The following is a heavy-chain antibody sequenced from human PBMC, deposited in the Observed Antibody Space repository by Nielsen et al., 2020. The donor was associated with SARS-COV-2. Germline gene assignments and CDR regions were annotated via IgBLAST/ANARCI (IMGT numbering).Heavy chain of an antibody. Sequence: ASVKVSCKASGYTFTSYGISWVRQAPGQGLEWMGWISAYNGNTNYAQKLQGRVTMTTDTSTSTAYMELSSLRSEDTAVYYCALTGYSSGFLDYWGQGTLVTVSS. CDR2: ISAYNGNT. CDR1: GYTFTSYG. D-gene: IGHD6-19*01. V-gene: IGHV1-18*01. J-gene: IGHJ4*02. CDR3: ALTGYSSGFLDY.